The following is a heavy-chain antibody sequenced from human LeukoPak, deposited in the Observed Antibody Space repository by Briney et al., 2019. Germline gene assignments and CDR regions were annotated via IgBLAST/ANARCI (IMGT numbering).Heavy chain of an antibody. Sequence: SETLSLTCTVSGGSISSYYWSWIRQPAGKGLEWIGRIYTSGSTNYNPSLKSRVTMSADTSKNQFSLKLSSVTAADTAVYYCARQLMNYGDYESHGMDVWGQGTTVTVSS. CDR3: ARQLMNYGDYESHGMDV. V-gene: IGHV4-4*07. CDR1: GGSISSYY. CDR2: IYTSGST. D-gene: IGHD4-17*01. J-gene: IGHJ6*02.